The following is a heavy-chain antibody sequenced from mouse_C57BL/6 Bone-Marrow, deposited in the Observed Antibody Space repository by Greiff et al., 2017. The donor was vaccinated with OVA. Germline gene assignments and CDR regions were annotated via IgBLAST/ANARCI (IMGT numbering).Heavy chain of an antibody. J-gene: IGHJ3*01. CDR3: ARDYYGSSPPWFAY. Sequence: VQLQQSGAELVKPGASVKLSCTASGFNIKDYYMHWVKQRTEQGLEWIGRIDPEDGETKYAPNFQGKATLTADTSSNTAYLQLSSLTSEDTAVYYCARDYYGSSPPWFAYWGQGTLVTVSA. D-gene: IGHD1-1*01. CDR1: GFNIKDYY. CDR2: IDPEDGET. V-gene: IGHV14-2*01.